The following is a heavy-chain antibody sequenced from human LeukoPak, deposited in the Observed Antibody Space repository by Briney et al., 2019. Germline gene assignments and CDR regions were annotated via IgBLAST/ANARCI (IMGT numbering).Heavy chain of an antibody. CDR1: GFTFSSYW. Sequence: PGGSLRLSCAASGFTFSSYWMSWVRQAPGKGLEWVANIKQDGSEKYYVDSVKGRFTISRDNAKNSLYLQMNSLRAEDTAVYYCARDRQYYDSSGYYGYWGQGTLVTVSS. CDR3: ARDRQYYDSSGYYGY. D-gene: IGHD3-22*01. J-gene: IGHJ4*02. CDR2: IKQDGSEK. V-gene: IGHV3-7*01.